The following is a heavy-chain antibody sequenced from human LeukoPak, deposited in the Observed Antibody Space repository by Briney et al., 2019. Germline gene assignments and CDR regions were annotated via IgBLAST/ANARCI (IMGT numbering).Heavy chain of an antibody. CDR2: IHRSGSP. CDR1: LDSTTSNF. V-gene: IGHV4-4*02. CDR3: AREILGGFNPGAY. Sequence: PSETLSLTCTVSLDSTTSNFWSWVRQPPGKGLEWIGEIHRSGSPNYNPSLESRVTISIDRSRNQIALELSSVTAADTAVYYCAREILGGFNPGAYWGQGTLVTVSS. J-gene: IGHJ4*02. D-gene: IGHD1-14*01.